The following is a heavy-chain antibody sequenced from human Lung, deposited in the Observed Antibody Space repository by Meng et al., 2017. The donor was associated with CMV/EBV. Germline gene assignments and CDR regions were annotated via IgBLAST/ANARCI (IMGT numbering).Heavy chain of an antibody. J-gene: IGHJ3*02. D-gene: IGHD2-2*01. CDR2: IRYDGSNK. CDR1: GFTFSSYG. CDR3: AKDRVVVVPAVDAFDI. Sequence: GGSLRLSCAASGFTFSSYGMHWVRQAPGKGLEWVAFIRYDGSNKYYADSVKGRFTISRDNSKNTLYLQMNSLRAEDTAVYYCAKDRVVVVPAVDAFDIWGQGTMVTFSS. V-gene: IGHV3-30*02.